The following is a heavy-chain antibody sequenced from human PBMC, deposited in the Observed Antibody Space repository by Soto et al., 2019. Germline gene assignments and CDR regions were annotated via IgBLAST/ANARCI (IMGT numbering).Heavy chain of an antibody. J-gene: IGHJ6*02. V-gene: IGHV4-31*03. D-gene: IGHD6-6*01. CDR2: IYYSGST. CDR3: ARGHEYSSSSSPYYYYGMDV. CDR1: GGSISSGGYY. Sequence: ASETLSLTCTVSGGSISSGGYYWSWIRQHPGKGLEWIGYIYYSGSTYYNPSLKSRVTISVDTSKNQFSLKLSSVTAADTAVYYCARGHEYSSSSSPYYYYGMDVWGQGTTVTVSS.